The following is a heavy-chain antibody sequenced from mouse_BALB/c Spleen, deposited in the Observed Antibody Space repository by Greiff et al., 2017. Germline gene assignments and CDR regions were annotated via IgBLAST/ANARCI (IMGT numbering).Heavy chain of an antibody. J-gene: IGHJ4*01. CDR3: AREGRTVADYYAMDY. V-gene: IGHV1S34*01. CDR1: GYSFTGYY. Sequence: LVKTGASVKISCKASGYSFTGYYMHWVKQSHGKSLEWIGYISCYNGATSYNQKFKGKATFTVDTSYSTAYMPFNRLTSEDSAVYYCAREGRTVADYYAMDYWGQGTSVTVSS. D-gene: IGHD1-1*01. CDR2: ISCYNGAT.